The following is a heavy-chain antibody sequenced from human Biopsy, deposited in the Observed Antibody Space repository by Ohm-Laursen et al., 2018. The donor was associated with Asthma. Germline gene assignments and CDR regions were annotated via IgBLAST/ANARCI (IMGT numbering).Heavy chain of an antibody. CDR3: ARQSGYRSGWPKLLFVYYGMDV. CDR2: LHYSGSPYYT. CDR1: GGSISNSNYY. Sequence: PSDTLSLTWTVSGGSISNSNYYWGWIRQSPGKGLEWIGSLHYSGSPYYTFYNPSLESRVTISLDASKNEFSLRLTYVTAADTAQYYCARQSGYRSGWPKLLFVYYGMDVWGPGTTVTVSS. D-gene: IGHD6-19*01. J-gene: IGHJ6*02. V-gene: IGHV4-39*01.